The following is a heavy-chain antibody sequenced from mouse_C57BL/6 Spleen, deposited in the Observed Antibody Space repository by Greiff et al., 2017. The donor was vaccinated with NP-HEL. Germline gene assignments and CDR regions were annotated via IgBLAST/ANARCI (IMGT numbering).Heavy chain of an antibody. J-gene: IGHJ2*01. D-gene: IGHD1-1*01. Sequence: VQLQQPGAELVKPGASVTLSCKASGYTFTSYWMHWVKQRPGQGLEWIGMIHPNSGSTNYNEKFKSKATLTVDKSSSTAYMQLSSLTSEDSAVYYCARSYYGSKVDYWGQGTTLTVSS. CDR3: ARSYYGSKVDY. V-gene: IGHV1-64*01. CDR1: GYTFTSYW. CDR2: IHPNSGST.